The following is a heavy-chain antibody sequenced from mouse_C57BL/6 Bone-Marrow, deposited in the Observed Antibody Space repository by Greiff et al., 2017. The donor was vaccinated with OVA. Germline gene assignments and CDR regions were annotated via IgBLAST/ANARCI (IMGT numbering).Heavy chain of an antibody. CDR2: IYPGSGST. J-gene: IGHJ4*01. CDR1: GYTFTSYW. Sequence: QVHVKQPGAELVKPGASVKMSCKASGYTFTSYWITWVKQRPGQGLEWIGDIYPGSGSTNYNEKFKSKATLTVDTSSSTAYMQVSSLTSEDSAIYYGARSLSAYYAMDYWGQGTSVTVSS. CDR3: ARSLSAYYAMDY. D-gene: IGHD6-5*01. V-gene: IGHV1-55*01.